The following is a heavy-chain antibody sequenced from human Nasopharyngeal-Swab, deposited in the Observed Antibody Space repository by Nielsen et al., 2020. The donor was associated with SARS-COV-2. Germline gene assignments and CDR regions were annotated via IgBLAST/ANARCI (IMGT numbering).Heavy chain of an antibody. Sequence: GESLKISCAASGFTFSSYAMSWVRQAPGKGLEWVSAISGSGGSTYYADSVKGRFTISLDTSPNTLYLQMNSLRAEDTAVYYCAKVVFSDYVWGSYRYPFDYWGQGTLVTVSS. V-gene: IGHV3-23*01. CDR2: ISGSGGST. CDR3: AKVVFSDYVWGSYRYPFDY. J-gene: IGHJ4*02. CDR1: GFTFSSYA. D-gene: IGHD3-16*02.